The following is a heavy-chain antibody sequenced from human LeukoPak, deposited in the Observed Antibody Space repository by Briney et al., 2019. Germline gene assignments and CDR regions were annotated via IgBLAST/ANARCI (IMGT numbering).Heavy chain of an antibody. CDR2: FYSGGST. V-gene: IGHV3-66*01. D-gene: IGHD2-21*01. Sequence: GGSLRLSCAASGFTVSSNYMSWVRQAPGRGLEWVSVFYSGGSTFYADSVKGRFTVSRDNSKNTLYLQMNSLRAEDTAVYYCARGRSIPNDAFDIWGQGTMVTVSS. CDR1: GFTVSSNY. J-gene: IGHJ3*02. CDR3: ARGRSIPNDAFDI.